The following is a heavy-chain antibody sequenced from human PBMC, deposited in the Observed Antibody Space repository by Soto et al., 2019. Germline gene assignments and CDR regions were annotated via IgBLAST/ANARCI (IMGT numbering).Heavy chain of an antibody. J-gene: IGHJ5*02. Sequence: PSETLSLTCTVSGGSISSGDYYWSWIRQPPGKGLEWIGYIYYSGSTYYNPSLKSRVTISVDTSKNQFSLKLSSVTAADTAVYYCAGSLRDTAKTNWFDPWGQGTLVTVSS. V-gene: IGHV4-31*03. CDR1: GGSISSGDYY. CDR3: AGSLRDTAKTNWFDP. D-gene: IGHD5-18*01. CDR2: IYYSGST.